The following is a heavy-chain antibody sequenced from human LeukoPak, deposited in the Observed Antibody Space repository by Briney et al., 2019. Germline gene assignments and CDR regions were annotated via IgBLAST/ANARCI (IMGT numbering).Heavy chain of an antibody. V-gene: IGHV4-34*01. CDR3: ARSPGLGYSGGSCHFDY. Sequence: SESLSLTCAVYGGSFTSYYWSWIRQPPGKGLEWIAEINNSGTTNYNPSLKSRVTISVDTSKNQFSLRLSSVTAADTALYYCARSPGLGYSGGSCHFDYWGQGMLVTVSS. CDR1: GGSFTSYY. J-gene: IGHJ4*02. CDR2: INNSGTT. D-gene: IGHD2-15*01.